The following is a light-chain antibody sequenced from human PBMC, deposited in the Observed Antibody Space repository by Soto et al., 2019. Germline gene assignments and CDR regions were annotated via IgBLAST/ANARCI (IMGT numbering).Light chain of an antibody. Sequence: QSALTQPRSVSGSPGQSVTISCTGTSSDVGDYKYVSWYRQHPGIIYDVSERPSGVPDRFSGSKSGNTASLTISGLQAEDEADYYCCSYAGSYSYVFGTGTKLTVL. CDR2: DVS. J-gene: IGLJ1*01. CDR1: SSDVGDYKY. V-gene: IGLV2-11*01. CDR3: CSYAGSYSYV.